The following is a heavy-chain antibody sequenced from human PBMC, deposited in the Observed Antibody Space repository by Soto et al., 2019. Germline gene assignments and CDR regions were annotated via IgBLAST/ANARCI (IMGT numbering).Heavy chain of an antibody. CDR3: ARKQAGFFYGIDY. CDR2: IDDSGYT. CDR1: GGSISTGGYY. J-gene: IGHJ4*02. V-gene: IGHV4-31*03. Sequence: SETLSLTCTVSGGSISTGGYYWSWIRQYPGKGLEWLGYIDDSGYTFYNPSLQSRLTLSMDTSKNQFSLKLSSATAADTAVYFCARKQAGFFYGIDYWGQGTLVTVSS. D-gene: IGHD3-3*01.